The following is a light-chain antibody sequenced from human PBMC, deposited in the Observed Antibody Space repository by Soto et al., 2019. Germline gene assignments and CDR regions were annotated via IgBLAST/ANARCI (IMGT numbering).Light chain of an antibody. CDR2: GAS. V-gene: IGKV1-33*01. J-gene: IGKJ5*01. CDR1: QDITNY. Sequence: DIQMTQSPSSLSASFGDRVTITCQASQDITNYLNWYQQKPGKSPNLLIYGASNLETGVPSRFSGSGSGTDSTFTISSLQAEDIGTYFCQQYDSVFTFGQGTRLEI. CDR3: QQYDSVFT.